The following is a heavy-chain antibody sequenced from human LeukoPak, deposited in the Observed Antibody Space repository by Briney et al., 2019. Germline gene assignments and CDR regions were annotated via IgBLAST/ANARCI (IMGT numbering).Heavy chain of an antibody. Sequence: SETLSLTCTVSGYSIFSGYYWGWIRQAPGKGLEWIGSFHHTGGNHYNPSLQSRVTISVDTTGNELSLEMSSVTAADTAVYYCGAYDSSGHLDFWGHGTRVTVSS. CDR1: GYSIFSGYY. V-gene: IGHV4-38-2*02. J-gene: IGHJ4*01. CDR2: FHHTGGN. CDR3: GAYDSSGHLDF. D-gene: IGHD3-22*01.